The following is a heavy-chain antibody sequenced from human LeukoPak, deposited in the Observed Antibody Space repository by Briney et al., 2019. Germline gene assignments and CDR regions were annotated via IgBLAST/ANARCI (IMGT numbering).Heavy chain of an antibody. D-gene: IGHD1-20*01. CDR1: GGTFSSYA. CDR3: ARMNEVTGPAFDI. Sequence: SVKVSCKASGGTFSSYANSWVRQAPGQGLEWMGRIIPILGIANYAQKFQGRVTITADKSTSTAYMELSSLRSEDTAVYYCARMNEVTGPAFDIWGQGTMVTVSS. V-gene: IGHV1-69*04. J-gene: IGHJ3*02. CDR2: IIPILGIA.